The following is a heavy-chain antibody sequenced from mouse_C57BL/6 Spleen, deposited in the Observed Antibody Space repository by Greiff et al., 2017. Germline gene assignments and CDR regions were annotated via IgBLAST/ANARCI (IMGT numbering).Heavy chain of an antibody. D-gene: IGHD2-4*01. V-gene: IGHV1-50*01. CDR2: IDPSDSYT. J-gene: IGHJ2*01. CDR1: GYTFTSYW. Sequence: QVQLQQPGAELVKPGASVKLSCKASGYTFTSYWMQWVKQRPGQGLEWIGEIDPSDSYTNYNQKFKGKATLTVDTSSSTAYMQLSSLTSEDSAVYYCAIAYDYVSLFDYWGQGTTLTVSS. CDR3: AIAYDYVSLFDY.